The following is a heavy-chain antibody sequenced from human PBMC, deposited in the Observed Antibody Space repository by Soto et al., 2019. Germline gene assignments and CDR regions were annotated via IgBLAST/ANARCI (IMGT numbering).Heavy chain of an antibody. V-gene: IGHV3-74*01. J-gene: IGHJ6*03. CDR3: SSWGGGYYYYYMDV. Sequence: VQLVESGGGLVQPGGSLRLSCAASGFTFSSYWMHWVRQAPGKGLVWVSRINSDGSSTSYADSVKGRFTIARDNAKNTLYLQKNRLRAQDTAVYYCSSWGGGYYYYYMDVWGKGTTVTVSS. CDR2: INSDGSST. CDR1: GFTFSSYW. D-gene: IGHD3-16*01.